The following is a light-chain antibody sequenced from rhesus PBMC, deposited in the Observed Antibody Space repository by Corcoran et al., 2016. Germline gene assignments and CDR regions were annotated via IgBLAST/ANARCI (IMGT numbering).Light chain of an antibody. J-gene: IGLJ1*01. CDR2: EVS. Sequence: QAAPTQYPSVSGSPGQSVTISCTGTSSDIGGYNRVSWYQQHPGKAPKLMIYEVSKLPSGVSDRFSGSKSGNTASLTISGLQAEDEADYYCSSYASSSTYIFGAGTRLTVL. CDR1: SSDIGGYNR. V-gene: IGLV2-13*03. CDR3: SSYASSSTYI.